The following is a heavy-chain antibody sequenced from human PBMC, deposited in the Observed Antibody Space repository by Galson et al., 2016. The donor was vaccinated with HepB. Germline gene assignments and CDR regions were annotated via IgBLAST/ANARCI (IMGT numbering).Heavy chain of an antibody. Sequence: SVKVSCKASGYSFSSYGISWVRQAPGQGLVWLGWISTFNGYTKYAQKLQGRVTMTTDTSTSTAYMELRSLRSDDTAAYYCARDGLRFLEWLRDGMDVWGQGTTVTVSS. J-gene: IGHJ6*02. CDR3: ARDGLRFLEWLRDGMDV. V-gene: IGHV1-18*01. CDR1: GYSFSSYG. CDR2: ISTFNGYT. D-gene: IGHD3-3*01.